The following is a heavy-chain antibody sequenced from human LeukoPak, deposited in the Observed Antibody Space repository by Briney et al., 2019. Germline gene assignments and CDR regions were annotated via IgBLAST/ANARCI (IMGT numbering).Heavy chain of an antibody. J-gene: IGHJ1*01. CDR2: IYTSGST. Sequence: SQTLSLTCTVSGGSISSGSYYWSWIRQPAGKGLEWIGRIYTSGSTNYNPSLKSRVTISVDTSKNQFSLKLSSVTAADTAVYYCARDHRSHFQHWGQGTLVTVSS. CDR3: ARDHRSHFQH. CDR1: GGSISSGSYY. V-gene: IGHV4-61*02.